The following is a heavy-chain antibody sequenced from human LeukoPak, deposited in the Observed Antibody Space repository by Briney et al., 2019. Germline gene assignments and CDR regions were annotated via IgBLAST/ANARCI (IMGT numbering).Heavy chain of an antibody. CDR2: ISSSGSTI. CDR3: AREGAPPTNRYNWFDP. Sequence: GGSLRLSCAASGFTFSNYEMNWVRQAPGKGLEWISYISSSGSTIYYVDSVKGRFTISRDNAKNSLFLQTNSLRAEDTAVYYCAREGAPPTNRYNWFDPWGQGTLVTVSS. J-gene: IGHJ5*02. D-gene: IGHD1-26*01. CDR1: GFTFSNYE. V-gene: IGHV3-48*03.